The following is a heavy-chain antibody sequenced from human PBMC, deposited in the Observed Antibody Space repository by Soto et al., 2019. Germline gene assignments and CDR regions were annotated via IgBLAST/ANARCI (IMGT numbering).Heavy chain of an antibody. CDR3: AREVVVNAFDI. D-gene: IGHD3-22*01. V-gene: IGHV1-2*04. CDR1: GYTFTGYY. Sequence: ASVKVSCKASGYTFTGYYMHWVRQAPGQGLEWVGWINPNSGGTNYAQKFQGWVTMTRDTSISTAYMELSRLRSDDTAVYYCAREVVVNAFDIWGQGTMVTVSS. J-gene: IGHJ3*02. CDR2: INPNSGGT.